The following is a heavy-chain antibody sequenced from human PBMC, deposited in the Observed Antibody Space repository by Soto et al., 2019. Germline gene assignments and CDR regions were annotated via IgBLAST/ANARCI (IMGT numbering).Heavy chain of an antibody. CDR3: AKSRYSDSSGDFYDY. D-gene: IGHD3-22*01. CDR2: IGGSGRTT. J-gene: IGHJ4*02. Sequence: EVQLLESGGGLVQPGGSLSLSCAASAFTFNNYAMSWVRQAPGKGLEWVSGIGGSGRTTHYADSVKGRFTISRDNSNNTLFLQMNSLRAKDTAVYYCAKSRYSDSSGDFYDYWGQGTLVTVSS. V-gene: IGHV3-23*01. CDR1: AFTFNNYA.